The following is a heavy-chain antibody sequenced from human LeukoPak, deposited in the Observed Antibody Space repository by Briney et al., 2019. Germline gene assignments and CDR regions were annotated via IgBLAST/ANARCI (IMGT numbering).Heavy chain of an antibody. CDR1: GFTFSTYG. J-gene: IGHJ6*02. V-gene: IGHV3-30*19. Sequence: GRSLRLSCAASGFTFSTYGMNWVRQAPGKGLEWVAVISYDGSNKYYADSVKGRFTISRDNSKNTLYLRMNSLRAEDTAVYYCASGEDPATYYYYGMDVWGQGTTVTVSS. CDR2: ISYDGSNK. CDR3: ASGEDPATYYYYGMDV.